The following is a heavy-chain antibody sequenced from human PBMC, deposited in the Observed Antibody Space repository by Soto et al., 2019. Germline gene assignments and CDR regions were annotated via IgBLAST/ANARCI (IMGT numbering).Heavy chain of an antibody. CDR2: ISSSGDTI. Sequence: HPGGSLRLSCAASGFSFSNSNMNWVRQAPGKGLEWISYISSSGDTIFYGDSVEGRFTISRDNDKNSLYLQMNSLRAEDTAVYHCARAKYYGTGTYLPWFDPWGQGTRVTVSS. D-gene: IGHD3-10*01. J-gene: IGHJ5*02. V-gene: IGHV3-48*01. CDR1: GFSFSNSN. CDR3: ARAKYYGTGTYLPWFDP.